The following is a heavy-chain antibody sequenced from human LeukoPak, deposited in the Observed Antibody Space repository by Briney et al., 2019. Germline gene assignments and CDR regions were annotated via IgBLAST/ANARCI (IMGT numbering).Heavy chain of an antibody. J-gene: IGHJ3*02. CDR2: ISYDGSNK. Sequence: QPGGSLTLSCAASGFTFSNYAMHWVRQAPGKGLEWVAVISYDGSNKYYADSVKGRFTISRDNSKNTLYLQMNSLRAEDTAVYYCARERSGYGSGSYYKTDAFDIWGQGTMVTVSS. D-gene: IGHD3-10*01. CDR3: ARERSGYGSGSYYKTDAFDI. CDR1: GFTFSNYA. V-gene: IGHV3-30-3*01.